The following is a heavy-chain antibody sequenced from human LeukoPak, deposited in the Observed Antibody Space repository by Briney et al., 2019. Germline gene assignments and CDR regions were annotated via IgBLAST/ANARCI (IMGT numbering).Heavy chain of an antibody. J-gene: IGHJ3*02. CDR2: IIPILGPA. V-gene: IGHV1-69*13. CDR3: ARDRVVGLGLDNAFDI. Sequence: SGKVSCKVSGGIFSRYAISWVRQAPGQGLEWMGGIIPILGPANYGQKFQGRVTITADESTSTAYMELSSLRSEDTAVYFCARDRVVGLGLDNAFDIWGQGTVVTASS. CDR1: GGIFSRYA. D-gene: IGHD2-15*01.